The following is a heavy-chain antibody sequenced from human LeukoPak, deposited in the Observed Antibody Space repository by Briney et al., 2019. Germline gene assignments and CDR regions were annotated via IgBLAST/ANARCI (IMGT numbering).Heavy chain of an antibody. CDR3: AELGITMSGGV. CDR1: GFTFSSYE. D-gene: IGHD3-10*02. CDR2: ISSSGSTI. Sequence: GGSLRLSCAASGFTFSSYEMNWVRQARGKGLEWVSYISSSGSTIYYADSVKGRFSISRDNAKNSLYLQMNSRTAGDTDVYYCAELGITMSGGVWGKGTTVTISS. V-gene: IGHV3-48*03. J-gene: IGHJ6*04.